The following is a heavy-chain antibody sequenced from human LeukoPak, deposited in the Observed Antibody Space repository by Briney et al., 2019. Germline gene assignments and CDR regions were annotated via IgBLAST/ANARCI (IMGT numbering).Heavy chain of an antibody. CDR1: GYTFTGYY. CDR3: ARGFGTMVRGVQYYFDY. Sequence: ASVKVSCKASGYTFTGYYMHWVRQALGQGLEWMGWINPNSGGTNYAQKFQGRVTMTRDTSISTAYMELSRLRSDDTAVYYCARGFGTMVRGVQYYFDYWGQGTLVTVSS. V-gene: IGHV1-2*02. J-gene: IGHJ4*02. D-gene: IGHD3-10*01. CDR2: INPNSGGT.